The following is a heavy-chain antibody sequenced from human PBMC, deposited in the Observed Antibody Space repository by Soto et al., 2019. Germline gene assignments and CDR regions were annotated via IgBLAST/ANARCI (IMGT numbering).Heavy chain of an antibody. CDR2: INHSGST. CDR1: GGSFSGYY. V-gene: IGHV4-34*01. Sequence: PSETLSLTCAGYGGSFSGYYWTWIRQPPGTGLEWIGEINHSGSTNYNPSLKSRVTISLDTSKNQFSLKLSSVTAADTAVYYCARSHIVPRLLMYPYDYWGQGTLVTVSS. CDR3: ARSHIVPRLLMYPYDY. D-gene: IGHD6-6*01. J-gene: IGHJ4*02.